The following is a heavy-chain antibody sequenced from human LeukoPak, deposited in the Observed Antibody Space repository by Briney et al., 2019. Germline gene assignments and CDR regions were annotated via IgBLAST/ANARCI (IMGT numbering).Heavy chain of an antibody. D-gene: IGHD6-19*01. CDR2: IKQDGSEK. V-gene: IGHV3-7*01. Sequence: GGSLRLSCAASGFTFSSYWMTWVRQAPGKGLEWVANIKQDGSEKYYVDSVKGRFTISRDNAKNSLYLQMNSLRAEDTAVYYCARGIAVAGNLNWSQLRLNNWFDPWGQGTLVTVSS. J-gene: IGHJ5*02. CDR1: GFTFSSYW. CDR3: ARGIAVAGNLNWSQLRLNNWFDP.